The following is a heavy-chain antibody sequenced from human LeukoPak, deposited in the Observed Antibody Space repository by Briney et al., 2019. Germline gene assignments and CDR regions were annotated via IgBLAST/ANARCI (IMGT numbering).Heavy chain of an antibody. J-gene: IGHJ4*02. V-gene: IGHV3-48*03. CDR1: GFTFSSYE. CDR2: ISSSGSTI. D-gene: IGHD3-10*01. CDR3: AKDQWGAIRGEFDY. Sequence: GGSLRLSCAASGFTFSSYEMNWVRQAPGKGLEWVSCISSSGSTIYYADSVKGRFTISRDNARNTLYLQMNSLRAEDTAVYYCAKDQWGAIRGEFDYWGQGTLVTVSS.